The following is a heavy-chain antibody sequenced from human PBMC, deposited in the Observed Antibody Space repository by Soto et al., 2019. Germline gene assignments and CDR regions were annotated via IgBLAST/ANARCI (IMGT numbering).Heavy chain of an antibody. CDR3: ARGLGGIWFGELYYYGMDL. CDR2: IYTSGST. D-gene: IGHD3-10*01. V-gene: IGHV4-4*07. CDR1: CGSISSYY. J-gene: IGHJ6*04. Sequence: SETLSRTCTVSCGSISSYYWSWIRQPAGKGLEWIVRIYTSGSTNYNPSLKSRVTMSVDTSKNQFSLKLSSVTAADTAVYYCARGLGGIWFGELYYYGMDLWGKGTQLTVSS.